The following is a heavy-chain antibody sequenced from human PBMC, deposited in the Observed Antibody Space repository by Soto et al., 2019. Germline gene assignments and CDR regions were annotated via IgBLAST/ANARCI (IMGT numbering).Heavy chain of an antibody. Sequence: QVQLVQSGAEVKKPGSSVKVSCKASGGTFSSYTISWVRQAPGQGVEWMGRIIPILGIANYAQKFHGRVTITADKSTSTAYIELSSLRSKDTAVYYCASDHQLVGYYYYGMDVWGQGTTVTVSS. CDR2: IIPILGIA. J-gene: IGHJ6*02. D-gene: IGHD6-13*01. CDR3: ASDHQLVGYYYYGMDV. V-gene: IGHV1-69*02. CDR1: GGTFSSYT.